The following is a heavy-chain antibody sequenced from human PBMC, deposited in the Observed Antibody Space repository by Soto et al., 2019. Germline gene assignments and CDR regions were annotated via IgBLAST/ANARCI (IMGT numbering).Heavy chain of an antibody. J-gene: IGHJ5*02. CDR2: MNPNSGKT. CDR3: ARMATSGTLNWFDP. Sequence: GASVKVSCKASGNPFISYAISWVRQATGQGLEWMGWMNPNSGKTGYAQKFQGRVTMTRDTSMSTAHLELSSLRSDDTAIYYCARMATSGTLNWFDPWGQGTLVTVSS. CDR1: GNPFISYA. V-gene: IGHV1-8*01.